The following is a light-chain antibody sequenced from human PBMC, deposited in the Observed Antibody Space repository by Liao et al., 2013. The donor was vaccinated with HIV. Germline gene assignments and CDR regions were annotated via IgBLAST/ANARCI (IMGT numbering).Light chain of an antibody. V-gene: IGLV3-21*01. CDR3: QAWDRNTAI. CDR2: QDT. Sequence: SYVLTQPPSVSVAPGKTARITCGGNNIGSKRVHWYQQQPGQSPLLVIYQDTYRPSGIPERFSGSNSGNTATLTISGTQPMDEADYYCQAWDRNTAIFGGGTKLTVL. J-gene: IGLJ2*01. CDR1: NIGSKR.